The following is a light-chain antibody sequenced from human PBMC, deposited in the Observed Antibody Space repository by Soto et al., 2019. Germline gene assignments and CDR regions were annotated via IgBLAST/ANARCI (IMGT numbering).Light chain of an antibody. CDR2: GAS. J-gene: IGKJ4*01. CDR3: QQDGTSPPLT. CDR1: QSVSNNY. Sequence: EIVLMQSPGTLSLSPGERATLSCRASQSVSNNYVAWYQQKPGQAPRLLIAGASSRATGIPDRFSGSGSGTDVSLTISRLEPEDFAVYYCQQDGTSPPLTFGGGTKVEIK. V-gene: IGKV3-20*01.